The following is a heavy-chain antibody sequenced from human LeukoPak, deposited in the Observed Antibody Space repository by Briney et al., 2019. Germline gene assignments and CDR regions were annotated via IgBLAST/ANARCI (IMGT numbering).Heavy chain of an antibody. D-gene: IGHD6-19*01. CDR1: GFTFSSYA. Sequence: GGSLRLSCAASGFTFSSYAMSWVRQAPGKGLEWVSGISSNGASTYYVDSVKGRFTISRDNSNNALYLQMDSLRAEDTAVYYCAKGRGGSSGWYYFDSWGQGAQVIVSS. CDR3: AKGRGGSSGWYYFDS. CDR2: ISSNGAST. V-gene: IGHV3-23*01. J-gene: IGHJ4*02.